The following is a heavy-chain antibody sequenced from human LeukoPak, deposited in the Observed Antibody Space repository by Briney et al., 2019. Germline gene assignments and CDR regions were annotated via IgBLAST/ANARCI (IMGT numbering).Heavy chain of an antibody. CDR3: ARAAVHYYSVMDV. D-gene: IGHD6-25*01. J-gene: IGHJ6*02. CDR2: INPGDGST. Sequence: ASVKVSCKGSGYTFTTYRIHWVRQAPGQGLEWMGIINPGDGSTSYTQKFQGRVTVTRDTSTSTVYMDLSSLRSEDTAVYYCARAAVHYYSVMDVWGQGTTVTVSS. CDR1: GYTFTTYR. V-gene: IGHV1-46*01.